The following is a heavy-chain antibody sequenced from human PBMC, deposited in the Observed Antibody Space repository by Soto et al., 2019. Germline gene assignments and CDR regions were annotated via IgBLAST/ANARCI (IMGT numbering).Heavy chain of an antibody. J-gene: IGHJ4*02. CDR1: GGSVSSGSFY. CDR3: ARGYCTSTSCSIFHY. CDR2: IYYTGRN. D-gene: IGHD2-2*01. Sequence: SETLSLTCTVSGGSVSSGSFYWSWIRQPPGKGLEWIGYIYYTGRNTYNPSLKSRVTMSADTSQNQFSLRLSSVTAADTAVYYCARGYCTSTSCSIFHYWGQGTQVTVSS. V-gene: IGHV4-61*01.